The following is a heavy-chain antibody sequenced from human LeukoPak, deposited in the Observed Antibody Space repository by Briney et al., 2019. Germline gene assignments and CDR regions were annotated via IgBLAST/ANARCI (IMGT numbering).Heavy chain of an antibody. CDR2: INHSGST. V-gene: IGHV4-34*01. CDR1: GGSFSGYY. J-gene: IGHJ6*02. D-gene: IGHD3-10*01. Sequence: PSETLSLTCAVYGGSFSGYYWGWIRQPPGKGLEWIGEINHSGSTNYNPSLKSRVTISVDTSKNQFSLKLSSVTAADTAVYYCARGKAMVRGVISYYYYYGMDVWGQGTTVTVSS. CDR3: ARGKAMVRGVISYYYYYGMDV.